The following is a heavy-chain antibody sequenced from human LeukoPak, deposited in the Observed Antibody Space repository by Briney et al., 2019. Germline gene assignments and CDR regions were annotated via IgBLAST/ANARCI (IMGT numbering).Heavy chain of an antibody. Sequence: PSETLSLTCTVSGYSISSGYYWGWIRQPPGEGLEWIGSIYHSGSTYYNPSLKSRVTISVDTSKNQFSLKLSSVTAADTAVYYCARDGGIAVAGTHRGLDYWGQGTLVTVSS. CDR3: ARDGGIAVAGTHRGLDY. V-gene: IGHV4-38-2*02. CDR1: GYSISSGYY. CDR2: IYHSGST. D-gene: IGHD6-19*01. J-gene: IGHJ4*02.